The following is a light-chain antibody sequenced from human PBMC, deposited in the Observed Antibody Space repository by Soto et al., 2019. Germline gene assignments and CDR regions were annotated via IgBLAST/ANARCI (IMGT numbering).Light chain of an antibody. V-gene: IGKV3-15*01. J-gene: IGKJ2*01. CDR1: QSVSRN. CDR3: QQYNHWPLYT. CDR2: DAS. Sequence: EVVMTQSPATLSVSPGERATLSCRASQSVSRNLAWYQQRPGRAPRLLIYDASTRATNIPTRFSGSGSGTEFTLPISSLQSDDFAVYYCQQYNHWPLYTFGQGTKLEIK.